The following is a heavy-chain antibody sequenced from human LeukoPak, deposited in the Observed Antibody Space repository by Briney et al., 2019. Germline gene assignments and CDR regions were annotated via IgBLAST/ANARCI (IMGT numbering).Heavy chain of an antibody. CDR1: GGSFSGYY. CDR3: ARERDDSSGYYLEDY. CDR2: INHSGST. V-gene: IGHV4-34*01. D-gene: IGHD3-22*01. Sequence: SETLSLTCAVYGGSFSGYYWSWIRQPPGKGLEWTGEINHSGSTNYNPSLKSRVTISVDTSKNQFSLKLSSVTAADTAVYYCARERDDSSGYYLEDYWGQGTLVTVSS. J-gene: IGHJ4*02.